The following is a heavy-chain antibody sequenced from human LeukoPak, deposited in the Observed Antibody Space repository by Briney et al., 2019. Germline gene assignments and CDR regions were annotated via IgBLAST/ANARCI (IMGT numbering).Heavy chain of an antibody. CDR3: ARGTAPTTVTRYDFYFMDV. D-gene: IGHD4-17*01. CDR1: GYTFTSYG. CDR2: ISPYNGNT. V-gene: IGHV1-18*01. J-gene: IGHJ6*04. Sequence: ASVKVSCKASGYTFTSYGISWLRQAPGQGLEWVGGISPYNGNTNYAQKLQVRVTMTADTSTSTAYMELRSLRSDDTAVYYGARGTAPTTVTRYDFYFMDVWGKGTTVTVSS.